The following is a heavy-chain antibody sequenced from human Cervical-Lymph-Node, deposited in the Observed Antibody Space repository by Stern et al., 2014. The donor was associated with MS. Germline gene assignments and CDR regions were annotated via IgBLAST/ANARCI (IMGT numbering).Heavy chain of an antibody. CDR3: AHRTAGPFDY. CDR1: GFSLSTSGLG. CDR2: IYWDYQK. V-gene: IGHV2-5*02. Sequence: QITLKESGPALVKPTQTLTLTCTFSGFSLSTSGLGVGWIRQPPGEALEWLAYIYWDYQKRLRPTLKGRLTIPKDPSKNQVVLTPTNVDPGDTATYYWAHRTAGPFDYRGPGTLVTVSP. J-gene: IGHJ4*02.